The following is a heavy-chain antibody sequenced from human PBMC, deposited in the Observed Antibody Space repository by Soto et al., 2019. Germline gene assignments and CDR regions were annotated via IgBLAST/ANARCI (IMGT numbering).Heavy chain of an antibody. D-gene: IGHD6-13*01. CDR1: GFTFSSYA. CDR2: ISGSGGST. J-gene: IGHJ6*02. Sequence: EVQLLESGGGLVQPGGSLRLSCAASGFTFSSYAMSWVRQAPGKGLEWVSAISGSGGSTYYADSVKGRFTISRDNSKNTLYLQMNSLRAEDTAVYYCALDLKSSSWKRSHYYGMDVWGQGTTVTVSS. CDR3: ALDLKSSSWKRSHYYGMDV. V-gene: IGHV3-23*01.